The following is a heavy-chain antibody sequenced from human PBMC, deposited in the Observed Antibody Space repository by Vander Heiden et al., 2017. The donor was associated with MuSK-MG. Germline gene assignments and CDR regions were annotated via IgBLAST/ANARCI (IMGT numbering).Heavy chain of an antibody. J-gene: IGHJ1*01. D-gene: IGHD2-15*01. Sequence: QVQLVESGGGVVQPGRSLRLFCAASGFTFRSYAMHWVRQAPGKGLEWVAVISYDGSNKYYADSVKGRFTISRDNSKNTLYLQMNSLRAEDTAVYYCATHRAMVAATDEYFQHWGQGTLVTVSS. CDR3: ATHRAMVAATDEYFQH. CDR2: ISYDGSNK. V-gene: IGHV3-30*04. CDR1: GFTFRSYA.